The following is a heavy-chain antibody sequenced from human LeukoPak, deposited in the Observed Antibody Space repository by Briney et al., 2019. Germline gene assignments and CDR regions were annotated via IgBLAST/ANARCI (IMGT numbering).Heavy chain of an antibody. CDR2: ISSSSSYI. CDR3: ARNLKTGTTFTALGY. J-gene: IGHJ4*02. Sequence: AGESLRLSCAASGFTFSSYSMNWVRQAPGKGLEWVSSISSSSSYIYYADSVKGRFTISRDNAKNSLYLQMNSLRAEDTAVYYCARNLKTGTTFTALGYWGQGTLVTVSS. D-gene: IGHD1-1*01. V-gene: IGHV3-21*01. CDR1: GFTFSSYS.